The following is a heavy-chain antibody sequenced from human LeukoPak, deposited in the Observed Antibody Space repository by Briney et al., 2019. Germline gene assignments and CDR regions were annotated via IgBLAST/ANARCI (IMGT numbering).Heavy chain of an antibody. V-gene: IGHV3-7*01. Sequence: GGSLRLSCVASGFTFTDHWMSWVRQAPGKGLEWVANISPDGSFKFYLDSVKGRFTISGDNANNSNYLQMNGLRAEDTALYYCARAIDVADYWGQGTLVTVSS. J-gene: IGHJ4*02. CDR2: ISPDGSFK. D-gene: IGHD3-10*02. CDR1: GFTFTDHW. CDR3: ARAIDVADY.